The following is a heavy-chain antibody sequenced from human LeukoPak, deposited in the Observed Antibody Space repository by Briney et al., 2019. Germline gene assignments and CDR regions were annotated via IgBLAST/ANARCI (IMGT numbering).Heavy chain of an antibody. CDR1: GFTFSSYG. J-gene: IGHJ6*02. Sequence: PGGSLRLSCGASGFTFSSYGMHWVRQAPGKGLEWVAVIWYDGSNKYYADSVKGRFTISRDNSKSTLYLQMNSLRAEDTAVYYCARAGVPYYYYYGMDVWGQGTTVTVSS. D-gene: IGHD3-10*01. CDR3: ARAGVPYYYYYGMDV. CDR2: IWYDGSNK. V-gene: IGHV3-33*01.